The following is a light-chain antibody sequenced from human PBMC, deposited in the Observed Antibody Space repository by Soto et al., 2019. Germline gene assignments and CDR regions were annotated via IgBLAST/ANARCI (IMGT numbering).Light chain of an antibody. J-gene: IGKJ1*01. Sequence: EIVLTQSPATLSLSPGERATLSCRASRGVSSYLAWYQQKPGQAPRLLIYDASNRATGIPARFSGSGSGTDFTLTISSLEPEDFAVYYCQQRSNWLWTFGQGTKVEIK. CDR3: QQRSNWLWT. CDR1: RGVSSY. CDR2: DAS. V-gene: IGKV3-11*01.